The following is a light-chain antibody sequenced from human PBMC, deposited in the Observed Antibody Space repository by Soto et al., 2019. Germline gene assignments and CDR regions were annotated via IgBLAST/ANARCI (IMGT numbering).Light chain of an antibody. V-gene: IGLV2-8*01. CDR3: SSYAASNNFYFV. Sequence: QSVLTQPPSASGSPGQSVTISCTGTSTDVGDYNYVSWYQQYPGRAPKLMIYEVTKRPSGVPDRFSGSKSGNTASLTVSGLQAEDEADYYCSSYAASNNFYFVFGGGTK. CDR1: STDVGDYNY. CDR2: EVT. J-gene: IGLJ3*02.